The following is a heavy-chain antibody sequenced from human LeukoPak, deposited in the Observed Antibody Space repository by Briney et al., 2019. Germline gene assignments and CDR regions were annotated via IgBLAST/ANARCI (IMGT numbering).Heavy chain of an antibody. CDR1: GYTFTAYY. J-gene: IGHJ3*02. CDR2: INPNSGGT. V-gene: IGHV1-2*06. CDR3: ARESHNLDDAFDI. D-gene: IGHD5-24*01. Sequence: GASVLVSCKASGYTFTAYYLHWVRQAPGQGLEWMGRINPNSGGTNYEQMFQGRVTMTRDTSISTAYMELSRLRSDDTAVYYCARESHNLDDAFDIRGQGAIVTVSS.